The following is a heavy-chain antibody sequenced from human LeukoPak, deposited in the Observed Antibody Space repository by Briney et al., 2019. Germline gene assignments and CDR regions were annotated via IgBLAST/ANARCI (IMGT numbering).Heavy chain of an antibody. D-gene: IGHD1-14*01. Sequence: SETLSLTCAVYGGSFSGYYWSWIRQPPGKGLEWIGEINHSGSTNYNPSIKSRVTISVDTSKNQFSLKLSSVTAADTAVYYCARGDRNYVDYWGQGTLVTVSS. CDR3: ARGDRNYVDY. CDR2: INHSGST. CDR1: GGSFSGYY. J-gene: IGHJ4*02. V-gene: IGHV4-34*01.